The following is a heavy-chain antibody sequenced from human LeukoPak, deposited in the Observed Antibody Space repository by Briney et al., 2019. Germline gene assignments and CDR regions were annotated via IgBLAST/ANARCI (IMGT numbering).Heavy chain of an antibody. J-gene: IGHJ6*02. Sequence: SETLSLTCTVSGGSISSSSYYWGWIRQPPGKGLEWIGSIYYGGSTSYNPSLKSRVTISVDSSKNQFSLRLISVTAADTAVYYCARAGGGDQGYSYYYYAMDVWGQGTTVTVSS. D-gene: IGHD3-16*01. CDR3: ARAGGGDQGYSYYYYAMDV. CDR1: GGSISSSSYY. V-gene: IGHV4-39*07. CDR2: IYYGGST.